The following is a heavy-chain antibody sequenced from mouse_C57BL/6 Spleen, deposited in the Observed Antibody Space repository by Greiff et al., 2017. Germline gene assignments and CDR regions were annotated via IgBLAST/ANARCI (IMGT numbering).Heavy chain of an antibody. Sequence: VQLQQSGPGLVQPSQSLSITCTVSGFSLTSYGVHWVRQSPGKGLEWLGVIWSGGSTAYNAAFISRLSISKDNSKSQVFFKMNSLQADDTAIYYCARGIKGVFDYWGQGTTLTVSS. CDR3: ARGIKGVFDY. CDR2: IWSGGST. J-gene: IGHJ2*01. CDR1: GFSLTSYG. V-gene: IGHV2-2*01.